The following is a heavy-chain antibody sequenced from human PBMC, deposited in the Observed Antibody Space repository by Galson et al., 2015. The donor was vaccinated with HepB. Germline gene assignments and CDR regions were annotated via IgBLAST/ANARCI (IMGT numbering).Heavy chain of an antibody. Sequence: TLSLTCTVSGGSVSSGGYLWAWIRQPPGKGLEWIGYISQSGTTSYNTSLKSRLTISLDRSKNQFFLNLNSVTAADTAVYYCVRSHGLIWGQGTLVTVSS. CDR3: VRSHGLI. CDR1: GGSVSSGGYL. J-gene: IGHJ4*02. D-gene: IGHD4-17*01. CDR2: ISQSGTT. V-gene: IGHV4-30-2*01.